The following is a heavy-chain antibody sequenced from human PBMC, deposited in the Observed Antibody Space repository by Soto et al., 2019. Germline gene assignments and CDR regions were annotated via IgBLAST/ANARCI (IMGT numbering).Heavy chain of an antibody. CDR2: ISSNSAYI. Sequence: GGSLRLSCAASGFAFRSFTMNWVRQAPGKGLEWVSTISSNSAYIYYTDALRGRFTISRDNAKNSLHLQMNSLRAEDTAVYYCTRDASRDSSARGWFDPWGPGTLVTVS. CDR1: GFAFRSFT. J-gene: IGHJ5*02. CDR3: TRDASRDSSARGWFDP. V-gene: IGHV3-21*01. D-gene: IGHD6-13*01.